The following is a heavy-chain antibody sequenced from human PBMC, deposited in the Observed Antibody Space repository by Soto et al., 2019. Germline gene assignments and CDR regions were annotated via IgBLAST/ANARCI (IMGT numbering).Heavy chain of an antibody. J-gene: IGHJ5*02. CDR2: INHSGST. V-gene: IGHV4-34*01. D-gene: IGHD3-3*01. CDR3: ARVAGRPNYDFWSGYKTNWFDP. Sequence: KPSETLSLTCAVYGGSFSGYYWSWIRQPPGKGLEWIGEINHSGSTNYNPSLKSRVTISVDTSKNQFSLKLSSVTAADTAVYYCARVAGRPNYDFWSGYKTNWFDPWGQGTLVTVSS. CDR1: GGSFSGYY.